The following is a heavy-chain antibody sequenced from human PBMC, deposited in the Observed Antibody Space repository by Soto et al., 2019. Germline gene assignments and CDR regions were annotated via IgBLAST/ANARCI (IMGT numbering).Heavy chain of an antibody. CDR3: ARDRWRYCSGGSCYPEYFQH. D-gene: IGHD2-15*01. CDR1: GFTFTNYL. CDR2: ISSSGTYI. Sequence: EVQLVESGGGLVTPGGSLRLSCAASGFTFTNYLMNWVRQAPGKGLEWVSSISSSGTYIYYADSVKGRFTIPRDNAKNAVYLQMNSLRAEDTAVYYCARDRWRYCSGGSCYPEYFQHWGQGTLVTVSS. J-gene: IGHJ1*01. V-gene: IGHV3-21*01.